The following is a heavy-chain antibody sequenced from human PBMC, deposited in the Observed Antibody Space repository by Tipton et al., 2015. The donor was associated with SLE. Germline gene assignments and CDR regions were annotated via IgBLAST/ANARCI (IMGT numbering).Heavy chain of an antibody. D-gene: IGHD1-26*01. J-gene: IGHJ4*02. Sequence: TLSLTCTVSGGSISRFYWGWSRQPAGKGLEWIGRVYSSGSTIYNTSIKSRITLSLDASKNQFSLRVNSATAADTAVYYCARGGGSYYDYWGQGTLVTVSS. CDR2: VYSSGST. V-gene: IGHV4-4*07. CDR1: GGSISRFY. CDR3: ARGGGSYYDY.